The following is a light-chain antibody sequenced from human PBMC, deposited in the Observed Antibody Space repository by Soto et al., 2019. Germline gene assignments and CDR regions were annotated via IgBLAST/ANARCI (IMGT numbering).Light chain of an antibody. CDR3: QQYNSYWT. CDR1: QSMSSR. J-gene: IGKJ1*01. V-gene: IGKV1-5*03. CDR2: KAS. Sequence: VTNTFRASQSMSSRLAWYQKKPGTAPKLLIYKASSLESGVQSRFSGSGSGTEFTLTISSLQPDDFATYYCQQYNSYWTFGQGTKVDIK.